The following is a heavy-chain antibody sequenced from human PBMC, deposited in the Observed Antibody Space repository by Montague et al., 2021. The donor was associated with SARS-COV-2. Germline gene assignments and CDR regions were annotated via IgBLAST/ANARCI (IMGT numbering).Heavy chain of an antibody. Sequence: SMRLSCVASGFTFGDYAMHWVRQAPGKALEWVSGISWNSGSIAYXDSVKGRFTISRDNAKNSLYLQMNSLRAEDTALYYCAKTGGSGWDYYDSSGYYVNWGQGTLVTVSS. V-gene: IGHV3-9*01. J-gene: IGHJ4*02. D-gene: IGHD3-22*01. CDR3: AKTGGSGWDYYDSSGYYVN. CDR1: GFTFGDYA. CDR2: ISWNSGSI.